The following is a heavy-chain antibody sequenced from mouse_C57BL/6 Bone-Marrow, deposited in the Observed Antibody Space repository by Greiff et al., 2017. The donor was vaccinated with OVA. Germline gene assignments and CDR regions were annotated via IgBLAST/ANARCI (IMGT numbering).Heavy chain of an antibody. J-gene: IGHJ2*01. D-gene: IGHD1-1*01. Sequence: VQLKESGPELVKPGDSVKISCKASGYSFTGYFMNWVMQSHGKSLAWIGRINPYNGDTFYNQKFKGKATLTVDKSSSTAHMELRSLTSEDSAVYYCARYYGSGYFDYWGQGTTLTVSS. V-gene: IGHV1-20*01. CDR1: GYSFTGYF. CDR2: INPYNGDT. CDR3: ARYYGSGYFDY.